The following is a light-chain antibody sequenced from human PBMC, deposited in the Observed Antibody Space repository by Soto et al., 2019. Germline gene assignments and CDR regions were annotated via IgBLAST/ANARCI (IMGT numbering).Light chain of an antibody. CDR1: GSDVGGYYY. CDR3: AVWDQSLTGWV. V-gene: IGLV2-14*01. Sequence: QSALTQPASVSGSPGQSITISCTGSGSDVGGYYYVSWYQQHPGKAPKLIIYEVTYRPSGISTRFSGSKSGTSASLAITGLRSEDEADYYCAVWDQSLTGWVFGGGTKLTVL. J-gene: IGLJ3*02. CDR2: EVT.